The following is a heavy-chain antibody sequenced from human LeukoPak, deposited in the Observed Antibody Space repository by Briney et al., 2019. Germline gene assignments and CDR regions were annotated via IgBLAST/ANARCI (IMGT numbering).Heavy chain of an antibody. CDR3: ARSIAVADNNDY. CDR2: ISSSSSYI. CDR1: TFSSYN. D-gene: IGHD6-19*01. Sequence: GGSLRLSCATFSSYNMNWVRQAPGKGLEWVSSISSSSSYIYYADSVKGRFTISRDNAKNSLYLQMNSLRAEDTAVYYCARSIAVADNNDYWGQGTLVTVSS. J-gene: IGHJ4*02. V-gene: IGHV3-21*01.